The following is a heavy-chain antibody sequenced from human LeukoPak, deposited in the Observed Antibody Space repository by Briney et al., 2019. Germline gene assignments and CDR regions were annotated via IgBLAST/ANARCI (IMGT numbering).Heavy chain of an antibody. Sequence: ASVKVSCTVSGYTFTSYGINWVRQAPGQGLEWMGWIRAYNGNTNYAQKFQGRVTMTTDAPTSTAYMELRSLRSEDTAVYYCARGRGYSGYDYFDYWGQGTLVTVSS. J-gene: IGHJ4*02. D-gene: IGHD5-12*01. CDR2: IRAYNGNT. CDR1: GYTFTSYG. CDR3: ARGRGYSGYDYFDY. V-gene: IGHV1-18*01.